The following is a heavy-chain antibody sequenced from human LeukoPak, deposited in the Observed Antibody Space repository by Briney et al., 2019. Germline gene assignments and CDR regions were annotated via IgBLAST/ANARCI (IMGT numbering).Heavy chain of an antibody. CDR2: ISGSGAVI. V-gene: IGHV3-48*03. CDR1: GFTYNTYE. J-gene: IGHJ4*02. CDR3: ASLRGYNFGPFDY. Sequence: GGSLRLSCAASGFTYNTYEMNGVRQAPGKGLEWVSYISGSGAVIHYADSVKGRFTISRDNAKNSLYLQMNSLRVEDTAVYYCASLRGYNFGPFDYWGQGTLVTVSS. D-gene: IGHD5-18*01.